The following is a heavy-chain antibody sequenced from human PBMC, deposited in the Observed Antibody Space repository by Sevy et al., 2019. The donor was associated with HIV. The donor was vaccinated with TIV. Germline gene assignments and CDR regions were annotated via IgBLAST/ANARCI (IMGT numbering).Heavy chain of an antibody. CDR1: GFTFSSYG. V-gene: IGHV3-30*18. CDR2: ISYDGSKK. Sequence: GGSLRLSCAASGFTFSSYGIHWVRQAPGKGLEWVTVISYDGSKKYYADSVKGRFTISRDNSKNTIYLQMNSLRPEDTAVYYCAKDGRRGNLNPGLHWGQGTLVTVSS. D-gene: IGHD1-26*01. J-gene: IGHJ4*02. CDR3: AKDGRRGNLNPGLH.